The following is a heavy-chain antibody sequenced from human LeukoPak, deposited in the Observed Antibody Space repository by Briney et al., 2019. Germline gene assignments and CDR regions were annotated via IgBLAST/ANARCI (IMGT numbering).Heavy chain of an antibody. CDR2: IYYTGST. Sequence: ASETLSLTCSVSGGSISSHYWHWIRQPPGKGLEWIGYIYYTGSTNYNPSLKSRVTISLDTSKTQFSLKLSSVTAADTAVYYCARDRGGAAAFDWFDPWGQGTPVPVSS. V-gene: IGHV4-59*11. CDR1: GGSISSHY. D-gene: IGHD6-13*01. J-gene: IGHJ5*02. CDR3: ARDRGGAAAFDWFDP.